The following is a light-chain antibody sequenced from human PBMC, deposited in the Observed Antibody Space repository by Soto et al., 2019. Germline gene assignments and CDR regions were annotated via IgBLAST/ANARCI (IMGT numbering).Light chain of an antibody. CDR3: HQYYSTPQT. CDR2: WAS. V-gene: IGKV4-1*01. Sequence: DIVLTQSPDSVDGPLGLRAPINCKSSHHILYSPNDKNYLAWYQQKPGQPPRLLIYWASTRESGVPDRFSGSGSGTDFTLTISSLQAEDVAVYYCHQYYSTPQTFGQGTKVDIK. J-gene: IGKJ1*01. CDR1: HHILYSPNDKNY.